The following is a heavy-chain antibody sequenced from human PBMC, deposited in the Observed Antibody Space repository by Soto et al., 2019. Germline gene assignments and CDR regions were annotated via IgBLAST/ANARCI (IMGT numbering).Heavy chain of an antibody. CDR1: WFSFSSYD. CDR2: ISRSDGST. D-gene: IGHD7-27*01. V-gene: IGHV3-23*01. Sequence: GSLRLSCAASWFSFSSYDMTWVRQAPGKGLEWVSAISRSDGSTNYADSVKGRFTISRDNSKNTLYLQLNSLRAEDTAAYYCATSGPYYYYYYGMDVWGQGTTVTVSS. J-gene: IGHJ6*02. CDR3: ATSGPYYYYYYGMDV.